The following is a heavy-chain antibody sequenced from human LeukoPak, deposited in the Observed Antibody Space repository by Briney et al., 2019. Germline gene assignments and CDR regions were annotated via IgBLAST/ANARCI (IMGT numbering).Heavy chain of an antibody. D-gene: IGHD7-27*01. V-gene: IGHV3-23*01. CDR1: GFIFSHYG. CDR2: ITSRSTI. Sequence: AGGSLRLSCAASGFIFSHYGMNWVRQAPGKGLEWVSGITSRSTIYYADSVKGRFTISRDNSKNMVWLQINSPTAEDTATYYCAKDGNWARFEDWGQGTLVTVSS. CDR3: AKDGNWARFED. J-gene: IGHJ4*02.